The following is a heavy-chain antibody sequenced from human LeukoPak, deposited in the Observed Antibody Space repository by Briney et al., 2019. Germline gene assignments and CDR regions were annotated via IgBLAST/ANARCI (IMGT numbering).Heavy chain of an antibody. Sequence: GGSLRLSCAASGFTFSNAWMSWVRQAPGKGLEWVGRIKSKTDGGTTDYAAPVKGRFTISRDDSKSTLYLQMNSLKTEDTAVYYCTTDLRRDQKYYYWGQGTLVTVSS. V-gene: IGHV3-15*01. J-gene: IGHJ4*02. CDR3: TTDLRRDQKYYY. CDR2: IKSKTDGGTT. CDR1: GFTFSNAW. D-gene: IGHD3-10*01.